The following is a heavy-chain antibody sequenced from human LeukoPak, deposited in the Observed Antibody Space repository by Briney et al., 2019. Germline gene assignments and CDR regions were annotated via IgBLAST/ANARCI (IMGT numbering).Heavy chain of an antibody. V-gene: IGHV3-23*01. Sequence: PGGSLRLSCAASGFTFSSYAMSWVRQAPGKGLEWVPAISGSGGSTYYADSVKGRFTISRDNSKNTLYLQMNSLRAEDTAVYYCAKEKVTMIVVVIGRGFQHWGQGTLVTVSS. CDR1: GFTFSSYA. CDR3: AKEKVTMIVVVIGRGFQH. J-gene: IGHJ1*01. D-gene: IGHD3-22*01. CDR2: ISGSGGST.